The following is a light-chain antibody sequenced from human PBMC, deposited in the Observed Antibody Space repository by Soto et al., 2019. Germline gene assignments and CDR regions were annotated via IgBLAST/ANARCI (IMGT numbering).Light chain of an antibody. V-gene: IGKV3-11*01. J-gene: IGKJ3*01. CDR3: QQRSNWLFT. CDR1: QSVNNY. Sequence: EIVLTQFPATLSLSPGERATLSCRASQSVNNYLAWYQQKPGQAPRLLIYDASNRATGIPARFSGSGSGTDFTLTISSLEPEDFAVYYCQQRSNWLFTFGPGTKVDIK. CDR2: DAS.